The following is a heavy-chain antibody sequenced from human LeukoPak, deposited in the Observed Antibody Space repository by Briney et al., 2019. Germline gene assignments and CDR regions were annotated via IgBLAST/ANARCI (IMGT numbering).Heavy chain of an antibody. CDR3: ARHYGSGTYPLDY. V-gene: IGHV4-59*08. Sequence: SETLSLTCTISGGSISSYYWSWIRLPPGRGLEWIGYIYYSGNTHYNPSLKSRLTISVDTSKNQFSLRLSSVTAADTGVYYCARHYGSGTYPLDYWGQGTLVTVSS. CDR2: IYYSGNT. J-gene: IGHJ4*02. D-gene: IGHD3-10*01. CDR1: GGSISSYY.